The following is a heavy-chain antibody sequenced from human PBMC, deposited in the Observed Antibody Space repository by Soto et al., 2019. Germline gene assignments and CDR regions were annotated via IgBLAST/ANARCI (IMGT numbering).Heavy chain of an antibody. CDR2: IYPTGSDT. Sequence: GESLKISCQGSGYIFTTYWIGWVRQMPGKGLEWMGIIYPTGSDTRYSPSFQGQVTISADKSITTAYLQWSSLRASDTAVYYCARSGYSSHGMDVWGQGTTVTVSS. J-gene: IGHJ6*02. D-gene: IGHD5-12*01. V-gene: IGHV5-51*01. CDR1: GYIFTTYW. CDR3: ARSGYSSHGMDV.